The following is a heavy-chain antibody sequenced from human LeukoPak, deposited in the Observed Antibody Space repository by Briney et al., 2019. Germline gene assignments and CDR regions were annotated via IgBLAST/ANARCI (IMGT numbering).Heavy chain of an antibody. CDR2: INPKRGGT. CDR1: GYTFTGHY. CDR3: ARAPRDILTGYYGLCYFDY. D-gene: IGHD3-9*01. V-gene: IGHV1-2*02. Sequence: ASVKVSCKASGYTFTGHYMHWMRQAPGQRLEGMVWINPKRGGTIYGQKFQGRVTMPRDTSIRTVYMALSRLTSDDTAVYSCARAPRDILTGYYGLCYFDYWGQGTLVTVSS. J-gene: IGHJ4*02.